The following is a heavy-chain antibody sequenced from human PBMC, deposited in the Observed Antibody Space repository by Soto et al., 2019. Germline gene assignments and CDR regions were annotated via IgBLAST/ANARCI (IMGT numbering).Heavy chain of an antibody. CDR3: AKDRGSGSYAANYYYYGMDV. J-gene: IGHJ6*02. D-gene: IGHD3-10*01. CDR2: IYISSSTI. V-gene: IGHV3-48*04. CDR1: GFTFSSYS. Sequence: GGSLRLSCAASGFTFSSYSMNWVRQAPGKGLEWVSYIYISSSTIYYADSVKGRFTISRDNAKTSLYLQMNSLRAEDTALYYCAKDRGSGSYAANYYYYGMDVWGQGTTVPVSS.